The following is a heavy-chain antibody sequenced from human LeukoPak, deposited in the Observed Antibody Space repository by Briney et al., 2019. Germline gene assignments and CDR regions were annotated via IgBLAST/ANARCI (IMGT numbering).Heavy chain of an antibody. V-gene: IGHV3-23*01. D-gene: IGHD6-19*01. J-gene: IGHJ4*02. CDR1: GFNFNTHW. Sequence: GGSLRLSCVASGFNFNTHWMSWVRQAPGKGLEWVSAISGSGGSTYYADSVKGRFTISRDNSKNTLYLQMNSLRAEDTAVYYCATQGWLGMYWGQGTLVTVSS. CDR2: ISGSGGST. CDR3: ATQGWLGMY.